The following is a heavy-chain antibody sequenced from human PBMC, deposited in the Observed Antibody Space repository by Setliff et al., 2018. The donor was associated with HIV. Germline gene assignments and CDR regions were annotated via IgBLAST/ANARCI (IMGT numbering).Heavy chain of an antibody. CDR3: ARVGYHGSGRYSFDY. CDR2: IHTSGST. Sequence: SETLFLTCTVSGGSISSGSYYWSWIRQPAGKGLEWIGHIHTSGSTKYNPSLKSRVTISADTSKNQFSLNLSSVTAAETAVYYCARVGYHGSGRYSFDYWGQGTLVTVSS. CDR1: GGSISSGSYY. J-gene: IGHJ4*02. V-gene: IGHV4-61*09. D-gene: IGHD3-10*01.